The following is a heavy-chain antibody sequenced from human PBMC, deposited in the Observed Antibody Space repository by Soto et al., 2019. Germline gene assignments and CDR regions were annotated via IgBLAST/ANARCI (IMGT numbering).Heavy chain of an antibody. CDR2: INHSGST. CDR3: ARESFYDSGGFHGFDY. CDR1: GGSFSGYY. Sequence: SETLSLTCAVYGGSFSGYYWSWIRQPPGKGLEWIGEINHSGSTNYNPSLKSRVTISVDTSKNQFSLKLSSVTAADTAVYYCARESFYDSGGFHGFDYWGQGALVTVSS. D-gene: IGHD3-22*01. J-gene: IGHJ4*02. V-gene: IGHV4-34*01.